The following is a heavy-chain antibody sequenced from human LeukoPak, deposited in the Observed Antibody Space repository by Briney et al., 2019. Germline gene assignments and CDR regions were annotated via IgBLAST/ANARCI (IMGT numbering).Heavy chain of an antibody. Sequence: SETLSLTCAVSGGSISSGGYSWSWIRQPPGKGLEWIGYFYHSGSTNYNPSLKSRVTISVDTSKNHFSLKLSSVTAADTAVYYCARGQWLPVFDFWGQGTLVTVSS. CDR3: ARGQWLPVFDF. V-gene: IGHV4-61*03. CDR1: GGSISSGGYS. CDR2: FYHSGST. J-gene: IGHJ4*02. D-gene: IGHD3-22*01.